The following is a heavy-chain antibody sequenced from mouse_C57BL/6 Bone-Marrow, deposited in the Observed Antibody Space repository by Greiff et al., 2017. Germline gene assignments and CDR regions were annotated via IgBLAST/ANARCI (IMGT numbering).Heavy chain of an antibody. CDR3: ARDYYGREFAY. V-gene: IGHV1-7*01. CDR1: GYTFTSYW. Sequence: VQRVESGAELAKPGASVKLSCKASGYTFTSYWMHWVKQRPGQGLEWIGYINPSSGYTKYNQKFKDKATLTADKSSSTAYMQLSSLTYEDSAVYYCARDYYGREFAYWGQGTLVTVSA. D-gene: IGHD1-1*01. CDR2: INPSSGYT. J-gene: IGHJ3*01.